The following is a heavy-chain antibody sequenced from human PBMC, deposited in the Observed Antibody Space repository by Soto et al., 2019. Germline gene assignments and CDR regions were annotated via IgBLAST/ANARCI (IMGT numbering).Heavy chain of an antibody. J-gene: IGHJ5*02. Sequence: SETLSLTCTVSGGSISSSSYYWGWIRQPPGKGLEWIGSIYYSGSTYYNPSLKSRVTISVDTSKNQFSLKLSSVTAADTAVYYCARTGLGFDPWGQGTLVTVSS. CDR2: IYYSGST. V-gene: IGHV4-39*01. CDR3: ARTGLGFDP. CDR1: GGSISSSSYY.